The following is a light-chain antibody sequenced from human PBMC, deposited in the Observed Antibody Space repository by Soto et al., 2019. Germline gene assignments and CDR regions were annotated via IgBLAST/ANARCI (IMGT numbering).Light chain of an antibody. V-gene: IGLV2-23*02. CDR2: EVS. J-gene: IGLJ1*01. CDR3: CSYAGSRSYV. CDR1: SSDVGSYNL. Sequence: QSVLTQPASLSGSPGQSITISCTGTSSDVGSYNLVSWYQQHPGKAPKLMIYEVSKRPSGVSNRFSGSKSGDTASLTISGLQAEDESDYYCCSYAGSRSYVFGTGTKVTVL.